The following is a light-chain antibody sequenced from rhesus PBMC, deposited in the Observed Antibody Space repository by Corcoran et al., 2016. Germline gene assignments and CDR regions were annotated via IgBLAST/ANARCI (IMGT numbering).Light chain of an antibody. V-gene: IGKV1-28*03. CDR2: DAS. Sequence: DIQMTQSPSSLSASVGDTVTITCRASQVISSYLNWFQQKPGKAPNLLIYDASSLQRGVPSRFSGSGSGTDFTLTISSLQTEDFATYFCLHHNNYPWTFGQGTKVEIK. CDR3: LHHNNYPWT. J-gene: IGKJ1*01. CDR1: QVISSY.